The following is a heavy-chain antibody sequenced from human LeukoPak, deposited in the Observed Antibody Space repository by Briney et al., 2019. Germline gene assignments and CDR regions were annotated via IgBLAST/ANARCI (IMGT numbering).Heavy chain of an antibody. Sequence: GGSLRLSCAASGFTFSSYAMSWVRQAPGKGLEWVSAISGSGGSTYYADSVKGRFTISRDNSKDTLYLQMNSLRAEDTAVYYCAKGRRDGYNSNDFDYWGQGTLVTVSS. CDR3: AKGRRDGYNSNDFDY. CDR1: GFTFSSYA. CDR2: ISGSGGST. J-gene: IGHJ4*02. D-gene: IGHD5-24*01. V-gene: IGHV3-23*01.